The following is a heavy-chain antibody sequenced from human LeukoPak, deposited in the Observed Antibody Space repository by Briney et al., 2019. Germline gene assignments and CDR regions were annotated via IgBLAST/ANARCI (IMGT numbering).Heavy chain of an antibody. CDR2: IIGSGGST. D-gene: IGHD3-10*01. Sequence: GGSLRLSCVASGFTFSSYAMTWVRQAPGKGLEWVSAIIGSGGSTYYADSVKGRFTISRDNSKNTLYLQMNSLRAEDTAVYYCARDSMVRGAYGYRGQGTLVTVSS. J-gene: IGHJ4*02. CDR3: ARDSMVRGAYGY. CDR1: GFTFSSYA. V-gene: IGHV3-23*01.